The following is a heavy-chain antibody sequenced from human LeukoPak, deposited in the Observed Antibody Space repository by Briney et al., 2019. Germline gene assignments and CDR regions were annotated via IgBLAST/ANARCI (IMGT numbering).Heavy chain of an antibody. Sequence: GGSLKLSCAASGFTFSGSAMHWVRQASGKGLEWVGRIRSKANSYETAYAASVKGRFTISRDDSKNTAYLQMNSLKTEDTAVYYCTTRLVPPFDYYYYGMDVWGQGTTVTVSS. CDR2: IRSKANSYET. CDR3: TTRLVPPFDYYYYGMDV. CDR1: GFTFSGSA. J-gene: IGHJ6*02. V-gene: IGHV3-73*01. D-gene: IGHD6-6*01.